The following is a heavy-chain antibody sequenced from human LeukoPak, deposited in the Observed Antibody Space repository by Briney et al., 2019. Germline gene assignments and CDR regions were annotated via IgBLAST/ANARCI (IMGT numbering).Heavy chain of an antibody. J-gene: IGHJ4*02. CDR2: IYTDGKT. V-gene: IGHV3-66*01. D-gene: IGHD5-24*01. CDR1: GFTVTSNY. CDR3: ARLDREGYYFPYYFDY. Sequence: GGSLRLSCTVSGFTVTSNYMTWVRQAPGKGLEWVSVIYTDGKTYYADSVKGRFSISRDNSKNTLFLQMKSLRAEDTAVYFCARLDREGYYFPYYFDYWGQGTRVSVSS.